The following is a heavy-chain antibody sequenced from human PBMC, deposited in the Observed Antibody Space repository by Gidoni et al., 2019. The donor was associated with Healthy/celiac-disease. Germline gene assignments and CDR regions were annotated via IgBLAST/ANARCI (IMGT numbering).Heavy chain of an antibody. J-gene: IGHJ5*02. CDR2: IRSSGSTI. D-gene: IGHD4-4*01. CDR1: GFTFSDYY. CDR3: ARDYSNYVHWFDP. Sequence: QVQLVESGGGLVKPGCSLRLSCAASGFTFSDYYMSWIRQAPGKGLEWVSYIRSSGSTIYYADSVKGRFTSSRDNAKNSLYLQMNSLRAEDTAVYYCARDYSNYVHWFDPWGQGTLVTVSS. V-gene: IGHV3-11*01.